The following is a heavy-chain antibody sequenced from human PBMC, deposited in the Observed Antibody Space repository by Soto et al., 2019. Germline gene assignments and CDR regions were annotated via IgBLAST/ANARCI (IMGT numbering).Heavy chain of an antibody. V-gene: IGHV3-73*01. CDR3: TRSYENNAYYFDH. CDR1: WFSFSGST. Sequence: GGSLRLSCAASWFSFSGSTIHWVRQASGKGLEWVGHITSKPDNYATVYAASVKGRFSFSRDDLMNTAFLQMNSLKSEDTAVYYCTRSYENNAYYFDHWGPGTLVTVS. CDR2: ITSKPDNYAT. J-gene: IGHJ1*01. D-gene: IGHD3-16*01.